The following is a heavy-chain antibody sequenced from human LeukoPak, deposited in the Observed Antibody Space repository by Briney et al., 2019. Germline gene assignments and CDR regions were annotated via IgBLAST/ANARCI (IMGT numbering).Heavy chain of an antibody. CDR1: GFTFSSYS. Sequence: GGSLRLSCAASGFTFSSYSMNWVRQAPGKGLEWVSYISSSSSTIYYADSVKGRFTISRDNAKNPLYLQMNSLRAEDTAVYYCARAYDSSGYYSEYFDYWGQGTLVTVSS. V-gene: IGHV3-48*04. CDR2: ISSSSSTI. J-gene: IGHJ4*02. CDR3: ARAYDSSGYYSEYFDY. D-gene: IGHD3-22*01.